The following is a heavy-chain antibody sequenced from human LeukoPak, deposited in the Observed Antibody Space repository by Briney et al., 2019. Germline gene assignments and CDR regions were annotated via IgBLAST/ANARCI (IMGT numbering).Heavy chain of an antibody. CDR2: VFYSGST. CDR1: GGSISSSIYY. Sequence: SETLSLTCTVSGGSISSSIYYWGWIRQPPGKGLEWIGSVFYSGSTYYNPSLKSRVTISVDTSKNQFSLKLSSVTAADTAVYYCARHRAWGFGELFWVNWFDPWGQGTLVTVSS. J-gene: IGHJ5*02. D-gene: IGHD3-10*01. V-gene: IGHV4-39*01. CDR3: ARHRAWGFGELFWVNWFDP.